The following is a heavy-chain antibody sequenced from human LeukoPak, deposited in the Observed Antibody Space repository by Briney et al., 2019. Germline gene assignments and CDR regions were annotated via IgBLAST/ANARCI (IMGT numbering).Heavy chain of an antibody. CDR1: GYTFTSYD. CDR2: MNPNSGNT. J-gene: IGHJ4*02. Sequence: GASVKVSCKASGYTFTSYDINWVRQATGQGLEWMGWMNPNSGNTGYAQKFQGRVTMTRNTSIGTAYMELSSLRSEDTAVYYCARGMMITFGGVIVHDYWGQGTLVTVSS. D-gene: IGHD3-16*02. V-gene: IGHV1-8*01. CDR3: ARGMMITFGGVIVHDY.